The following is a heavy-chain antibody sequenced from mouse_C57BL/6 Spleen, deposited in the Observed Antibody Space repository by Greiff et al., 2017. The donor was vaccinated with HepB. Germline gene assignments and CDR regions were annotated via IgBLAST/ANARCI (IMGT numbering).Heavy chain of an antibody. CDR2: INPSNGGT. CDR3: ARRYYGSRYAMDY. J-gene: IGHJ4*01. CDR1: GYTFTSYW. Sequence: VQLQQSGTELVKPGASVKLSCKASGYTFTSYWMHWVKQRPGQGLEWIGNINPSNGGTNYNEQFKSKATLTVDKSSSTASMQLSSLTSEDSAVYYCARRYYGSRYAMDYWGQGTSVTVSS. D-gene: IGHD1-1*01. V-gene: IGHV1-53*01.